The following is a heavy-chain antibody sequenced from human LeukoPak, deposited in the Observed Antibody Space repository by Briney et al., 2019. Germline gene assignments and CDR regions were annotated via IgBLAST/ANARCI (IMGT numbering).Heavy chain of an antibody. CDR1: GLSFSSNY. CDR2: LYIGGNT. Sequence: GGSLRLSCAASGLSFSSNYMNWVRQAPGKGLEWVSALYIGGNTYYADSVRGRFTISRDNSKNTLYLQMNSLRAEDTAIYYCTTAAGYNYGQYWGQGTLVTVSS. V-gene: IGHV3-53*01. CDR3: TTAAGYNYGQY. J-gene: IGHJ4*02. D-gene: IGHD5-18*01.